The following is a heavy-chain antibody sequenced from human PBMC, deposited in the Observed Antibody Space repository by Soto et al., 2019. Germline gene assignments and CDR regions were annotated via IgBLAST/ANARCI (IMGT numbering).Heavy chain of an antibody. CDR2: IYHSGST. CDR1: GGSISSGGYS. J-gene: IGHJ5*02. Sequence: QLQLQESGSGLVKPSQTLSLTCAVSGGSISSGGYSWSWIRQPPGKGLEWIGYIYHSGSTYYNPSLKSRVTISVDRSKNQFSLKLSSVTAADMAVYYCARYYDFWSGYCWFDPWGQGTLVTVSS. CDR3: ARYYDFWSGYCWFDP. D-gene: IGHD3-3*01. V-gene: IGHV4-30-2*01.